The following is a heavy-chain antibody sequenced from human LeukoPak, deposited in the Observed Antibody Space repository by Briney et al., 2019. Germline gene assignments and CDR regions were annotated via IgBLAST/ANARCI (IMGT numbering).Heavy chain of an antibody. CDR1: GFTFSGYG. J-gene: IGHJ4*02. Sequence: GGSLRLSCAASGFTFSGYGMHWVRQAPGKWLEWVAFIRYDGSNKYYADSVKGRFTISRDNSKNTLYLQMNSLRAEDTAVYYCAKDHYDSSGYQFQEVDYWGQGTLVTVSS. CDR3: AKDHYDSSGYQFQEVDY. V-gene: IGHV3-30*02. D-gene: IGHD3-22*01. CDR2: IRYDGSNK.